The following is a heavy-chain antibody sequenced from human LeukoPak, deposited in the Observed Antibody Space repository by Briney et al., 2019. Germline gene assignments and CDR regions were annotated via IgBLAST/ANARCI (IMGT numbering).Heavy chain of an antibody. CDR3: ARDKHDSSGYSTPSFFDH. CDR1: GFSFSAYS. D-gene: IGHD3-22*01. Sequence: GGSLRLSCAASGFSFSAYSMSWVRQAPGKGLEWVSYISSSSRTTYYADSVKGRFTISRDNAKNSLYLQMNSMRDEDTAVYYCARDKHDSSGYSTPSFFDHWGQGTLVTVSS. V-gene: IGHV3-48*02. CDR2: ISSSSRTT. J-gene: IGHJ4*02.